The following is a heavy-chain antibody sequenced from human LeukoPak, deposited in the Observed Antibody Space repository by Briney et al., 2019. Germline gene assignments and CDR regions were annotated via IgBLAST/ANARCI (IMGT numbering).Heavy chain of an antibody. V-gene: IGHV3-64D*09. D-gene: IGHD3-22*01. J-gene: IGHJ4*02. CDR1: GFTFSSYA. CDR2: ISSNGGST. CDR3: VKEKWGDSNGYDFDY. Sequence: GGSLRLSCSASGFTFSSYAMHWVRQAPGKGLEYVSAISSNGGSTYYADSVKGRFTISRDNSKNTLYLQMSSLRAEDTAVYYCVKEKWGDSNGYDFDYWGQGTLVTVSS.